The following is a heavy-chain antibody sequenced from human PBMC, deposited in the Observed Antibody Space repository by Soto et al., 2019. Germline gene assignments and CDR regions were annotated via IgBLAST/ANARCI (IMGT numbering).Heavy chain of an antibody. D-gene: IGHD3-16*02. J-gene: IGHJ4*02. Sequence: EVQLVESGGGFVKPGGSLRLSCAASGFTFSNAWMTWVRQAPGKGLEWVGRIKSKSDGETTDYAAPVKGRFRISRDDSKNTVYLQMDSLKTEDAAVYYCTTDWGLTQLDNDSGWGTYRRFDYWGQGTLVTVSS. V-gene: IGHV3-15*01. CDR3: TTDWGLTQLDNDSGWGTYRRFDY. CDR1: GFTFSNAW. CDR2: IKSKSDGETT.